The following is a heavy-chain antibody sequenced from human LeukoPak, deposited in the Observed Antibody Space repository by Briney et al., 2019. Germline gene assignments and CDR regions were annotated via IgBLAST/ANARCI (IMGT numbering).Heavy chain of an antibody. CDR2: ISGSGGST. D-gene: IGHD2-2*01. J-gene: IGHJ4*02. CDR3: GKDSCSCTSCRVFFDY. V-gene: IGHV3-23*01. CDR1: GFTFSSYA. Sequence: GGSLRLSCAASGFTFSSYAMSWVRQAPGKGLEWVSAISGSGGSTYYADSVKGRFTISRDNSKNTLNLQMNSLRAEDTAVYYRGKDSCSCTSCRVFFDYWGQGTLVTVFS.